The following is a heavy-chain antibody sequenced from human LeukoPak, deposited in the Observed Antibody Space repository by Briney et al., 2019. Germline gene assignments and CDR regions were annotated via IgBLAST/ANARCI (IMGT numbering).Heavy chain of an antibody. CDR3: ASGIAVAGNWYYYYGMDV. Sequence: SETLSLTCTISGGSITSGSYYWAWVRQSPGTGLEWIGSIYQRGTTYYNPSLQSRVTISVDTSKNQFTLNLNSVTAADTAVYYCASGIAVAGNWYYYYGMDVWGQGTTVTVSS. CDR1: GGSITSGSYY. V-gene: IGHV4-39*01. CDR2: IYQRGTT. J-gene: IGHJ6*02. D-gene: IGHD6-19*01.